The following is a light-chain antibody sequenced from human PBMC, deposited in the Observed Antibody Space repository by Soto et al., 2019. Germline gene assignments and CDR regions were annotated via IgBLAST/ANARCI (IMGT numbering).Light chain of an antibody. CDR2: RAS. Sequence: DIQMTQSPSTLSASVGDNITITCRASQSLSSYLAWYQQRPGEAPRLLISRASTLESGVPSRFNGSGSGTHFTLTITSLQPDDSATYYCQQYNSYSATFGQGTKVDIK. CDR1: QSLSSY. V-gene: IGKV1-5*03. J-gene: IGKJ1*01. CDR3: QQYNSYSAT.